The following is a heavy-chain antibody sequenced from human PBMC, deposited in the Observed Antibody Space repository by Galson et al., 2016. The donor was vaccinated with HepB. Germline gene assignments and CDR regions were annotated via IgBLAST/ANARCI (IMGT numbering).Heavy chain of an antibody. Sequence: SLRLSCAASGFTFSTYSMNWVRQAPGKGLEWVSSISSTTTYIYYADSVKGRFTISRDNAKHSLFLQMSSLRAEDTAVYYCARAQTADYGDDLWFYKAMDVWGKGTTVTVSS. D-gene: IGHD4-17*01. V-gene: IGHV3-21*01. J-gene: IGHJ6*04. CDR1: GFTFSTYS. CDR3: ARAQTADYGDDLWFYKAMDV. CDR2: ISSTTTYI.